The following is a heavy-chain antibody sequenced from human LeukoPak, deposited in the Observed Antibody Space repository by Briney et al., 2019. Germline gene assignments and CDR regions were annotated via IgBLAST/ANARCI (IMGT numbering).Heavy chain of an antibody. Sequence: PGGSLRLSCAASGFIFRTYGMHWVRQAPGKGLEWVAFIRYDGSNKYHADSVKGRFTISRDNSKNTLYLQMNSLRAEDTAVYYCAKVPYCSGGGCYYYYMDVWGKGTTVTISS. D-gene: IGHD2-15*01. V-gene: IGHV3-30*02. J-gene: IGHJ6*03. CDR1: GFIFRTYG. CDR3: AKVPYCSGGGCYYYYMDV. CDR2: IRYDGSNK.